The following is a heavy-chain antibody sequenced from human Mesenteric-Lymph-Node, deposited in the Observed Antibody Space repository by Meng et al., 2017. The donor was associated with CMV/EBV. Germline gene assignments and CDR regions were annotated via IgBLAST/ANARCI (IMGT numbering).Heavy chain of an antibody. Sequence: GESLKISCAASGFTFSSYAMHWVRQAPGKGLEWVSIIYRGGNTYHADSVKGRFTISRDNSKNTLYLQMNSLIAEDTAVYYCASPPEHCSSASCYIFDYWGQGTLVTVSS. CDR1: GFTFSSYA. CDR2: IYRGGNT. V-gene: IGHV3-66*02. D-gene: IGHD2-2*02. CDR3: ASPPEHCSSASCYIFDY. J-gene: IGHJ4*02.